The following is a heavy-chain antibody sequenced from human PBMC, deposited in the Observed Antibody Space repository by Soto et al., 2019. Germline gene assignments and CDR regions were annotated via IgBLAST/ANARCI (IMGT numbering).Heavy chain of an antibody. CDR3: ARGGSGESIDY. CDR1: GFTFSSYD. V-gene: IGHV3-13*01. D-gene: IGHD1-26*01. CDR2: IGTAGNT. Sequence: GGSLRLSCAASGFTFSSYDMHWVRQATGKGLEWVSAIGTAGNTYYPGSVKGRFTISRENAKNSLYLQMNSLSGEDTAVYYCARGGSGESIDYWGQGTLVTVSS. J-gene: IGHJ4*02.